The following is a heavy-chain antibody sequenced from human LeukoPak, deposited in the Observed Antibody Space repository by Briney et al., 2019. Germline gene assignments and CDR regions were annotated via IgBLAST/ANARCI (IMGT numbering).Heavy chain of an antibody. CDR3: ARDREPRILDY. V-gene: IGHV3-11*06. CDR2: ISIIITYT. CDR1: GLTFSGHY. Sequence: AGGSLSLSCAAPGLTFSGHYTTWIRQAAGKGLDWVSYISIIITYTNYADSVKGRFTISRDNATKSLYLQMNSLRAEDTAVYYCARDREPRILDYWGQGALVTVSS. D-gene: IGHD1-26*01. J-gene: IGHJ4*02.